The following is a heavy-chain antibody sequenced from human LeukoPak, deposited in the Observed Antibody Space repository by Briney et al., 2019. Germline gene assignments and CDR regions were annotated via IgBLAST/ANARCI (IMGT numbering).Heavy chain of an antibody. CDR1: GFTFSSYS. Sequence: GGSLRLSCAASGFTFSSYSMNWVRQAPGKGLEWASSISSSSSYIYYADSVKGRFTISRDNAKNSLYLQMNSLRAEDTAVYYCARDRRSSSWYMYYDSSGYYVVDYWGQGTLVTVSS. V-gene: IGHV3-21*01. D-gene: IGHD3-22*01. CDR2: ISSSSSYI. J-gene: IGHJ4*02. CDR3: ARDRRSSSWYMYYDSSGYYVVDY.